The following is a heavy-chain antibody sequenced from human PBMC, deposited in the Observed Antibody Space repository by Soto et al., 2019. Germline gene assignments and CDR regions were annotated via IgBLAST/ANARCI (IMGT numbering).Heavy chain of an antibody. CDR3: ARAGMTMVRGVIYYYGMDV. Sequence: SETLSLTCAVSGGSISSGGYSWSWIRQPPGKGLEWIGYIYHSGSTYYNPSLKSRVTISVDRSKNQFSLKLSSVTAADTAVYYCARAGMTMVRGVIYYYGMDVWGQGTTVTVSS. V-gene: IGHV4-30-2*01. D-gene: IGHD3-10*01. CDR1: GGSISSGGYS. CDR2: IYHSGST. J-gene: IGHJ6*02.